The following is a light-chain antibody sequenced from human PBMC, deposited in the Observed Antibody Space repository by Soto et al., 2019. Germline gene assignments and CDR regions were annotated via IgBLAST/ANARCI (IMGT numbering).Light chain of an antibody. Sequence: EIVLTQSPGTLSLSPGERATLSCRASQSVSSTYLAWYQQKPGQAPRLLIYGASSRATGIPDRFSGSGSGTDFSLTISRLETAEFAVYYCQQYETFGQGTKLEIK. CDR2: GAS. J-gene: IGKJ2*01. CDR1: QSVSSTY. CDR3: QQYET. V-gene: IGKV3-20*01.